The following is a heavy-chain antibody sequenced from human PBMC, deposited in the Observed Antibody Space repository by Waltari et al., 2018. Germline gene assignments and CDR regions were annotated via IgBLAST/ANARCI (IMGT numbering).Heavy chain of an antibody. J-gene: IGHJ3*02. D-gene: IGHD3-10*01. CDR1: GGTFSSYA. CDR3: ARKTEFVSGINFAFDI. V-gene: IGHV1-69*01. CDR2: IIPIFGTA. Sequence: QVQLVQSGAEVKKPGSSVKVSCKASGGTFSSYAISWVRQAPGQGLEWMGGIIPIFGTANYAQKFQGRVTITADESTSTAYMELSSLRSEDTAVYYCARKTEFVSGINFAFDIWGQGTMVTVSS.